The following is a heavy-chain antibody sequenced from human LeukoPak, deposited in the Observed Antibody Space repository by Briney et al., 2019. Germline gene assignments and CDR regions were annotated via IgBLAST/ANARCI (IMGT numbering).Heavy chain of an antibody. D-gene: IGHD3-10*01. V-gene: IGHV4-4*07. Sequence: SETLSLTCRVSGASISTYYWSWIRQPVGKGLEWIGQIKTTGSTHYNSSLESRVTMSLDTSKKEFSLNLTSVTAADAAVYYCAKVAMYYYGSETYFFFDDWGQGILVTVSS. CDR2: IKTTGST. CDR3: AKVAMYYYGSETYFFFDD. CDR1: GASISTYY. J-gene: IGHJ4*02.